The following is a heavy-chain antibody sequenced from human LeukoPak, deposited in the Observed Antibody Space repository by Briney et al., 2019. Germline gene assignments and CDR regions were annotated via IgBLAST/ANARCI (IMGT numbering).Heavy chain of an antibody. V-gene: IGHV3-11*01. D-gene: IGHD6-13*01. CDR3: ARGDNHYRIAAAVFDY. CDR1: GFTFSDYY. CDR2: ISSSGSTI. Sequence: PGGSLRLSCAASGFTFSDYYMSWIRQAPGKGLEWVPYISSSGSTIYYADSVKGRFTISRDNAKNSLYLQMNSLRAEDTAVYYCARGDNHYRIAAAVFDYWGQGTLVTVSS. J-gene: IGHJ4*02.